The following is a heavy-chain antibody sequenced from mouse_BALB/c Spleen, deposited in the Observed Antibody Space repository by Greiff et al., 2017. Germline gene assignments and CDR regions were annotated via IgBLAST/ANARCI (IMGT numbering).Heavy chain of an antibody. J-gene: IGHJ3*01. CDR3: ARWYYGYGFAY. Sequence: EVKLVESGPGLVKPSQSLSLTCTVTGYSITSDYAWNWIRQFPGNKLEWMGYISYSGSTSYNPSLKSRISITRDTSKNQFFLQLNSVTTEDTATYYCARWYYGYGFAYWGQGTLVTVSA. CDR1: GYSITSDYA. V-gene: IGHV3-2*02. D-gene: IGHD1-2*01. CDR2: ISYSGST.